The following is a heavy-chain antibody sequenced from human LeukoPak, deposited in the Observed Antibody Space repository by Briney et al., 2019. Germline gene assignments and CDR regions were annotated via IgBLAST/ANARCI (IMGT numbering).Heavy chain of an antibody. CDR1: GGSINSGNYH. J-gene: IGHJ6*03. CDR3: VRDFSGYTYYMDI. Sequence: SETLSLTCTVSGGSINSGNYHWSWIRQPAGKGLEWIGRLYSSGSTKYNPSLKSRVTISGDTSDNQISLELSSVTAADTAVYYCVRDFSGYTYYMDIWGKGTTVTVSS. D-gene: IGHD3-22*01. V-gene: IGHV4-61*02. CDR2: LYSSGST.